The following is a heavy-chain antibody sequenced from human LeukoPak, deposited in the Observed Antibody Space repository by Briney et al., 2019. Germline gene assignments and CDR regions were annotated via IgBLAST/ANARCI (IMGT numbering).Heavy chain of an antibody. V-gene: IGHV4-39*01. Sequence: SETLSLTCTVSGGSIGSNSYYWGWIRQPLGKGLEWIASISYSGSTYYNPSLKSRVTISVDTSKNQFSLRLSSVTAADTAVYYCARLPTDLLAFDSWGQGALVTVSS. CDR3: ARLPTDLLAFDS. J-gene: IGHJ4*02. CDR2: ISYSGST. D-gene: IGHD2-8*02. CDR1: GGSIGSNSYY.